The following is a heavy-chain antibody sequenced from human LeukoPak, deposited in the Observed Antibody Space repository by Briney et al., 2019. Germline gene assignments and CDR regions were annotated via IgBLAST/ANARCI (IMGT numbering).Heavy chain of an antibody. V-gene: IGHV1-2*02. D-gene: IGHD6-19*01. J-gene: IGHJ4*02. CDR3: ARAFPYSSGWYDLDY. CDR2: VNPKSGDT. CDR1: GYTFTDYY. Sequence: ASVKVSCKASGYTFTDYYMHWVRQAPGQGLEWMGWVNPKSGDTEYAQKFQGRVTMTRDTSISTAYMELSRLRSDDTAVYYCARAFPYSSGWYDLDYWGQGTLVTVSS.